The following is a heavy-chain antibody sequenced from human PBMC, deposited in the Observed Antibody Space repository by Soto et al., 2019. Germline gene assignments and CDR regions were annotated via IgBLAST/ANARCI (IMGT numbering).Heavy chain of an antibody. J-gene: IGHJ6*02. V-gene: IGHV3-30*18. Sequence: QVQLVESGGGVVQPGRSLRLSCAASGFTFSSYGIHWVRQAPSKGLEWVALISYDGTDKYYADSVKGRFTISRDNSKNTLYLQMSSLGPEDTAVYYCVKERYAQLWLEDYGMDVWGQGTTVTV. CDR1: GFTFSSYG. CDR2: ISYDGTDK. D-gene: IGHD5-18*01. CDR3: VKERYAQLWLEDYGMDV.